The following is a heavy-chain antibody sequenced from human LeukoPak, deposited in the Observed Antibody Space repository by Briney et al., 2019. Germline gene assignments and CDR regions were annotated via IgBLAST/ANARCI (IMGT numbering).Heavy chain of an antibody. V-gene: IGHV7-4-1*02. Sequence: ASVTVSCKASGYTFTNYAMNWVRQAAGQGLEWMGWIHPSTGNPTYAQDFTGRFVFSLDTSVSTTYLQISSLKAEDTAVYYCARAYQRLGELSLPDYWGQGTLVTVSS. D-gene: IGHD3-16*02. CDR2: IHPSTGNP. CDR3: ARAYQRLGELSLPDY. CDR1: GYTFTNYA. J-gene: IGHJ4*02.